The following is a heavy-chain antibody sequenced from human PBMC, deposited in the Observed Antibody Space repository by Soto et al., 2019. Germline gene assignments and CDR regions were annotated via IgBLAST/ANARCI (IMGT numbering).Heavy chain of an antibody. CDR3: ARVTLTTYFDL. CDR1: GGSISSYY. CDR2: VYNSGST. Sequence: QVQLQESGPGLVKPSETLSLTCTVSGGSISSYYWSWIRQPPGKGLECIGYVYNSGSTTYNPSLTSRVTISVDTSKNQFSLGLSSVTAADTAVYYCARVTLTTYFDLWGRGNLVTVSS. V-gene: IGHV4-59*01. D-gene: IGHD3-16*01. J-gene: IGHJ2*01.